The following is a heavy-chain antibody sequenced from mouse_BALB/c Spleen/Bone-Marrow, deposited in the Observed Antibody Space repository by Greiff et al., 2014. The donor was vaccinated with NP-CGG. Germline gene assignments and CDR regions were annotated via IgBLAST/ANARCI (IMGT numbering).Heavy chain of an antibody. V-gene: IGHV5-9-4*01. J-gene: IGHJ4*01. CDR3: ARDHYGYYTMDY. Sequence: VQLQQSGGGLVKPGGSLKLSCAASGFTFSSYAMSWVRQSPEKRLEWVAEISSGGSYTYYPDTVTGRFTISRGNAKNTRYLEMRSLRSEDTAMYYCARDHYGYYTMDYWGQGTSVTVSS. CDR2: ISSGGSYT. CDR1: GFTFSSYA. D-gene: IGHD1-2*01.